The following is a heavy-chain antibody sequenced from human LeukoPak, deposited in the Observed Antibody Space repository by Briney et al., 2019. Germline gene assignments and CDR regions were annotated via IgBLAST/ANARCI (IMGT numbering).Heavy chain of an antibody. Sequence: GGSLRLSCAASGFTFSSYAMSWVRQAPGKGLEWVRQAPGKGLEWVSSISSRSSSIYYADSVKGRFTISRDNAKNSLYLQMNSLRAEDTAVYYCTKTPGDLWSWYDYWGRGTLVTVSS. D-gene: IGHD3-10*01. CDR1: GFTFSSYA. V-gene: IGHV3-21*01. CDR2: ISSRSSSI. J-gene: IGHJ4*02. CDR3: TKTPGDLWSWYDY.